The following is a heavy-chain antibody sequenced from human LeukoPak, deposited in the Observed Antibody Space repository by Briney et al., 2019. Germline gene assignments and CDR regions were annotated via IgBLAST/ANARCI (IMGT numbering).Heavy chain of an antibody. Sequence: PGGSLRLSCAASGFTFSSYAMNWVRQAPGKGLEWVSFISGSGDNTYYADSVKGRFTISRDSSKNTLYLQMNSLRAEDTAVYYCAKGSRLVIDALDIWGQGTIVTVSS. CDR2: ISGSGDNT. J-gene: IGHJ3*02. CDR3: AKGSRLVIDALDI. CDR1: GFTFSSYA. D-gene: IGHD3-9*01. V-gene: IGHV3-23*01.